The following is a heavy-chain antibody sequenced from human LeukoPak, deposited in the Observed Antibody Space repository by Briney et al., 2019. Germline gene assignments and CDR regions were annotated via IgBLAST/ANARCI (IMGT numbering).Heavy chain of an antibody. CDR1: GFTFSSYA. CDR3: ARDSREMATTPFDY. V-gene: IGHV3-64*01. D-gene: IGHD5-24*01. J-gene: IGHJ4*02. CDR2: ISSNGGST. Sequence: TGGSLRLSCAASGFTFSSYAMHWVRQAPGKGLEYVSAISSNGGSTYYANSVKGRFTISRDNSKNTLYLQMGSLRAEDMAVYYCARDSREMATTPFDYWGQGTLVTVSS.